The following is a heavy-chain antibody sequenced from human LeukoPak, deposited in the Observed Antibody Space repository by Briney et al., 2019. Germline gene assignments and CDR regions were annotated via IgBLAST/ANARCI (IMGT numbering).Heavy chain of an antibody. V-gene: IGHV3-30*02. D-gene: IGHD3-10*01. CDR2: IRYDGSET. Sequence: PGGSLRLSCAASGFTFSDYGMHWARQAPGKGLEWVVFIRYDGSETHYADSVKGRFTISRDNSRNTLYLQMNSLRTEDTAVYYCAKEGSSYYPDYWGQGTLVTVSS. J-gene: IGHJ4*02. CDR1: GFTFSDYG. CDR3: AKEGSSYYPDY.